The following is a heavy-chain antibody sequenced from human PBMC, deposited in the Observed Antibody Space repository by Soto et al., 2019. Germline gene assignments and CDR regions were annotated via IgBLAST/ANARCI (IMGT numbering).Heavy chain of an antibody. CDR1: GFTFSNFA. CDR3: ACTYYYGTDALAGLDS. J-gene: IGHJ4*02. V-gene: IGHV3-23*01. Sequence: GGSLRLSSAASGFTFSNFAMNWVRQAPGKGLEWVSAMTGSGIDTYYADSVKGRFTISRDKSKNTLFLQMNSLRTDDTAMYYCACTYYYGTDALAGLDSWGQGTLVTVSS. CDR2: MTGSGIDT. D-gene: IGHD3-10*01.